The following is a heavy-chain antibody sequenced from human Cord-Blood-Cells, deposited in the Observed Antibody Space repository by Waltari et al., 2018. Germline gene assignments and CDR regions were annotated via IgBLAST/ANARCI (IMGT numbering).Heavy chain of an antibody. CDR1: GFTFSSYW. CDR3: ARAPYSGSYY. CDR2: IKQDGSEK. V-gene: IGHV3-7*01. J-gene: IGHJ4*02. D-gene: IGHD1-26*01. Sequence: EVQLVESGGGLVQPGGSLRLSCAAPGFTFSSYWMSWVRQAPGKGLEWVANIKQDGSEKYYVDSVKGRFTISRDNAKNSLYLQMNSLRAEDTAVYYCARAPYSGSYYWGQGTLVTVSS.